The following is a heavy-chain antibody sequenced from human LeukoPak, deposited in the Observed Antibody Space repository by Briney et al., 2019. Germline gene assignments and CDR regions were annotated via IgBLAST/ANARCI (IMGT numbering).Heavy chain of an antibody. CDR3: AKGKGGTSFNYCFDY. D-gene: IGHD2/OR15-2a*01. CDR1: GFGFGAYA. Sequence: GASLRLSCAASGFGFGAYAMIWVRQAPGKGLEWVSLIHNDAATTYYADSVRGRFTVSGDNSKNTLYLEMNSLRAEDTAVYYCAKGKGGTSFNYCFDYWGQGTPVSVSS. CDR2: IHNDAATT. V-gene: IGHV3-23*03. J-gene: IGHJ4*02.